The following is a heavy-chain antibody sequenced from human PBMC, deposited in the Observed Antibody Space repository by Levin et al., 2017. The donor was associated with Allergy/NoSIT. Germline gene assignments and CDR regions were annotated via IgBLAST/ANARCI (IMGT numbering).Heavy chain of an antibody. J-gene: IGHJ4*02. Sequence: SGGSLRLSCAASGFTFSDDYMSWIRQAPGKGLEWVSYISSSGSYTRFADSVKGRFTISRDNAKNSLYLQMNSLRAEDTAVYYCARASRPDYGDYILDYWGQGTLVTVSS. CDR3: ARASRPDYGDYILDY. CDR1: GFTFSDDY. D-gene: IGHD4-17*01. V-gene: IGHV3-11*06. CDR2: ISSSGSYT.